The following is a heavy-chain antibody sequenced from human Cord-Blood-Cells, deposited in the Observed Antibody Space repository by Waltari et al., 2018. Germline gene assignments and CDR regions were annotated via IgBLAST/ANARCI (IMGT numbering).Heavy chain of an antibody. V-gene: IGHV3-23*01. CDR1: GFPVSSHD. J-gene: IGHJ4*02. CDR3: AKDRYYDFWSGYDY. CDR2: ISGSVGST. D-gene: IGHD3-3*01. Sequence: EVQLLESGGGLVQPGGSLRLSCAASGFPVSSHDMSWFRQAPGKGLEWVSAISGSVGSTYYADSVKGRFTISRDNSKNTLYLQMNSLRAEDTAVYYCAKDRYYDFWSGYDYWGQGTLVTVSS.